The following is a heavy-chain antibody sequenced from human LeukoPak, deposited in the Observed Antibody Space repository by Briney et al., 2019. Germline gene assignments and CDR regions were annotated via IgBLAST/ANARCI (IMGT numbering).Heavy chain of an antibody. Sequence: ASVKVSCKASGYTFTSYDINWVRQAPGQGLEWMGRIIPILGIANYAQKFQGRVTITADKSTSTAYMELSSLRSEDTAVYYCARGPELGYCSGGSCYGSDGTDYWGQGTLVTVSS. V-gene: IGHV1-69*04. CDR1: GYTFTSYD. D-gene: IGHD2-15*01. CDR2: IIPILGIA. CDR3: ARGPELGYCSGGSCYGSDGTDY. J-gene: IGHJ4*02.